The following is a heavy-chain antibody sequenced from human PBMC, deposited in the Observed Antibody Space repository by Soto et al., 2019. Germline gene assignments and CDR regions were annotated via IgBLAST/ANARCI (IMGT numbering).Heavy chain of an antibody. V-gene: IGHV3-21*01. CDR2: ISSSSSYI. CDR1: GFTFSRYS. CDR3: ARDVEGSYGYYYYYGMDV. J-gene: IGHJ6*02. D-gene: IGHD1-26*01. Sequence: LRLSCAATGFTFSRYSMNWVRQAPGKGLEWVSSISSSSSYIYYADSVKGRFTISRDNAKNSLYLQMNSLRAEDTAVYYCARDVEGSYGYYYYYGMDVWGQGTTVTV.